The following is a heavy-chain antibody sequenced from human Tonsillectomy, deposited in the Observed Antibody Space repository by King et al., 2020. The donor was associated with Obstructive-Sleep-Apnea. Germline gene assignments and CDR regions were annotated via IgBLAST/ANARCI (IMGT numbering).Heavy chain of an antibody. J-gene: IGHJ4*02. CDR3: ARIRGMQSKEAYFDY. D-gene: IGHD3-16*01. Sequence: VQLVESGGGLVQPGGSLRLSCAASGFTFSSYAMSWVRQAPGKGLEWVSAISGGGSSTYYADSVKGRFTSSRDNSNNTLCLQMNSLRVEDTAVYYCARIRGMQSKEAYFDYWGQGTLVTVSS. CDR1: GFTFSSYA. CDR2: ISGGGSST. V-gene: IGHV3-23*04.